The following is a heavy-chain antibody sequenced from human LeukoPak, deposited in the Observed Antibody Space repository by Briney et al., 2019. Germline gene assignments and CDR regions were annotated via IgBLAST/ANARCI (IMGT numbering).Heavy chain of an antibody. D-gene: IGHD4-23*01. J-gene: IGHJ6*02. CDR2: ITGSGENT. Sequence: GGSLRLSCAASGFTFIRSAMTWVRHTPGKGLEWVPTITGSGENTYYADSVKGRFTISRDNSKNTLYLQMNSLRADDTAVYYCAKRLVTLTYGVDVWGQGTTVTVSS. CDR1: GFTFIRSA. CDR3: AKRLVTLTYGVDV. V-gene: IGHV3-23*01.